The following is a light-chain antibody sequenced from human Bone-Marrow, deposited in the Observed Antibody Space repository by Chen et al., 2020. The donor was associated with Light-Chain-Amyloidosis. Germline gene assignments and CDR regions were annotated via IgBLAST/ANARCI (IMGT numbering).Light chain of an antibody. Sequence: SYELTQPPSVSVSPGQTARITSSGEELPKQSVHWYQKKTGQAPVLVIDEDTKRPSAIPERFSASSSGTQATLTISGAQAEDEADYYCYSTDSSDTYWVFGGGTKLSVL. CDR1: ELPKQS. CDR3: YSTDSSDTYWV. J-gene: IGLJ3*02. V-gene: IGLV3-10*01. CDR2: EDT.